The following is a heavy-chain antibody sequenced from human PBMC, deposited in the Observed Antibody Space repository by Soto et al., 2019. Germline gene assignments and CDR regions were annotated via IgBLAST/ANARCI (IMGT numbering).Heavy chain of an antibody. V-gene: IGHV4-59*12. CDR3: ARSRLGDGYNFGYFFDY. CDR1: GGSISSYY. CDR2: IYYSGST. J-gene: IGHJ4*02. D-gene: IGHD5-12*01. Sequence: PSETLSLTCTVSGGSISSYYWSWIRQPPGKGLEWIGYIYYSGSTNYNPSLKSRVTISVDTSKNQFSLKLSSVTAADTAVYYCARSRLGDGYNFGYFFDYWRQGTLVTVSS.